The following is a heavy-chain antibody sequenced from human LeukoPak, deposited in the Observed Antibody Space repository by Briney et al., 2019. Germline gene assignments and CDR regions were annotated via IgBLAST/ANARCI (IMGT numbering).Heavy chain of an antibody. D-gene: IGHD6-13*01. CDR1: GGSISSYY. J-gene: IGHJ4*02. V-gene: IGHV4-59*08. CDR2: IYYSGST. CDR3: ARLQQLLGVDY. Sequence: SETLSLTCTVSGGSISSYYWSWIRQPPGKGLEWIGYIYYSGSTNYNPSLKSRVTISVDTSKNQFSLKLSSVTAADTAVYYCARLQQLLGVDYWGQGTLVTVSS.